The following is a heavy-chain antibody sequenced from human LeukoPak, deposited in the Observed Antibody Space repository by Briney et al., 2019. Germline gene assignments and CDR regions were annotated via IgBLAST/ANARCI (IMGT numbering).Heavy chain of an antibody. CDR1: GYRFTSYW. J-gene: IGHJ5*02. D-gene: IGHD6-6*01. CDR2: IYPGDSDT. Sequence: GESLKTSCKGSGYRFTSYWIGWVGQIPGKGLEWMGIIYPGDSDTRYRPSFQGQVTISAYKSISTAYLQWSSLKASDTAMYYCARKDYEYSSSSIWFDPAGQGTLVTV. V-gene: IGHV5-51*01. CDR3: ARKDYEYSSSSIWFDP.